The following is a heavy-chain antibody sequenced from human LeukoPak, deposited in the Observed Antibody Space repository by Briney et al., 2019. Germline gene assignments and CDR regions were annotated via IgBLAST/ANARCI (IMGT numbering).Heavy chain of an antibody. CDR1: GGSISSSSYY. CDR2: IYYSGST. J-gene: IGHJ4*02. D-gene: IGHD5-18*01. Sequence: KPSETLSLTCPVSGGSISSSSYYWGWIRQPPGKGLEWIGSIYYSGSTYYNPSLKSRVTISVDTSKNQFSLDLISVTAADTAVYYCARHQGYSYGFSDYWGPGTLVTVSS. V-gene: IGHV4-39*01. CDR3: ARHQGYSYGFSDY.